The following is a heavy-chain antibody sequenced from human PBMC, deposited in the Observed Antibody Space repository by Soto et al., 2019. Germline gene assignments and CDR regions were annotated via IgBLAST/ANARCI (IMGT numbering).Heavy chain of an antibody. CDR2: IIPIFGTA. Sequence: ASVKVSCKASGGTFCSYAISWVRQAPGQGLEWMGGIIPIFGTANYAQKFQGRVTITADESTSTAYMELSSLRSEDTAVYYCARDLSGIVVVPAATYYYYGMDVWGQGTTVTVSS. D-gene: IGHD2-2*01. CDR1: GGTFCSYA. CDR3: ARDLSGIVVVPAATYYYYGMDV. J-gene: IGHJ6*02. V-gene: IGHV1-69*13.